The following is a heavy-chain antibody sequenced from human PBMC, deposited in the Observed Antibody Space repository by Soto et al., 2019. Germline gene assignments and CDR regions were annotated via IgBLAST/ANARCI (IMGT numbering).Heavy chain of an antibody. J-gene: IGHJ6*02. CDR1: GYSFTSYD. D-gene: IGHD3-16*01. Sequence: QVQLVQSGAEVKKPGASVKVSCKASGYSFTSYDMHWVREAPGQRLEWMGWINAGNGNTKYSQKFQGRVTITRDTSASTAYMELSTLRSEDTAVYYCARGGLALMDVWGQGTTVTVSS. V-gene: IGHV1-3*01. CDR3: ARGGLALMDV. CDR2: INAGNGNT.